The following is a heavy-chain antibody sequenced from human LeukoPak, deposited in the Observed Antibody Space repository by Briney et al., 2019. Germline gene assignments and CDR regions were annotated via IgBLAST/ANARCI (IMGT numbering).Heavy chain of an antibody. CDR3: ARDDGMTGDY. CDR1: GGSISSSSYY. J-gene: IGHJ4*02. V-gene: IGHV4-39*07. CDR2: IYYSGST. D-gene: IGHD1-14*01. Sequence: KPSETLSLTCTASGGSISSSSYYWNWIRQPPGQGLEWIGTIYYSGSTYYNPSLKSRVTISVDTSKNQFSLRLSSVTAADTAVYYCARDDGMTGDYWGRGTLVTVSS.